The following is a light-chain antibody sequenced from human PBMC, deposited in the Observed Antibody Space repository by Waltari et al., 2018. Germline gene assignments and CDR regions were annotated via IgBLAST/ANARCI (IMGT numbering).Light chain of an antibody. J-gene: IGKJ4*01. Sequence: DIQLTQSPSFLSASVGDRVTITCRASQGISSYLAWYQLRAGKAPKFLISAASTLHSDVPSRFSGSGSGTDFTLTIRNRQPEDFATYYCQQFHTYPLTFGGGTKVEIK. CDR3: QQFHTYPLT. V-gene: IGKV1-9*01. CDR1: QGISSY. CDR2: AAS.